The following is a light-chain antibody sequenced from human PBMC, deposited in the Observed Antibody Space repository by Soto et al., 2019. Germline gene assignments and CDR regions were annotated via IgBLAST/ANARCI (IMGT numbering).Light chain of an antibody. J-gene: IGKJ1*01. V-gene: IGKV1-5*01. Sequence: DIQMTQSPPTLSASVADRFTITCRASQSISSWLAWYQQKPGKAPKLLIYDASSLESGVPSRFSGSGSGTEFTLTISSLQPDDFATYYCQQYNSYWTFGQGTKVDIK. CDR3: QQYNSYWT. CDR1: QSISSW. CDR2: DAS.